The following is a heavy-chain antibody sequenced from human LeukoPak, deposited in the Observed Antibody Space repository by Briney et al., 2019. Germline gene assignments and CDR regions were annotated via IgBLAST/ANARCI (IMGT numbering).Heavy chain of an antibody. Sequence: SETLSLTCTVSGGSMSSYYWSWIRQPPGKGLEWIGYIYYSGSTNYNPSLKSRVTISVDTSKTQFSLKLSSVTAADTAVYYCARQNYGDAFAIWGQGTMVTVSS. D-gene: IGHD3-16*01. V-gene: IGHV4-59*01. J-gene: IGHJ3*02. CDR1: GGSMSSYY. CDR2: IYYSGST. CDR3: ARQNYGDAFAI.